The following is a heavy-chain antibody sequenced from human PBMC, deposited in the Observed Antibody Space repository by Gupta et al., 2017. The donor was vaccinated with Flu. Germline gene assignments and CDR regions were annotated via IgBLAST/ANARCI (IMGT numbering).Heavy chain of an antibody. D-gene: IGHD6-6*01. Sequence: VHWVRQAPGQGLGWMGRINPNSGGTNYAQKFQGRVTMTRDTSISTAYMELSRLRSDDTAVYYCARGIAARPADYYYYMDVWGKGTTDTVSS. J-gene: IGHJ6*03. CDR3: ARGIAARPADYYYYMDV. V-gene: IGHV1-2*06. CDR2: INPNSGGT.